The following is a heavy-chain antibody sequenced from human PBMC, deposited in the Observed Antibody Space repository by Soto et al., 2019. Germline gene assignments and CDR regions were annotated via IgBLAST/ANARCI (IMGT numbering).Heavy chain of an antibody. Sequence: QVQLVESGGGVAQPGRSLRLSCTVSGFTFSGHAMHWGRQAPGKGLEWVTQIWYDGSNKYYAESVKGRFNISRDNSRHTLYLQMNSLRVEDTAVYYCARDGQGLAPYALDVWGQGTSVTVSS. D-gene: IGHD6-19*01. CDR2: IWYDGSNK. CDR1: GFTFSGHA. J-gene: IGHJ6*02. CDR3: ARDGQGLAPYALDV. V-gene: IGHV3-33*01.